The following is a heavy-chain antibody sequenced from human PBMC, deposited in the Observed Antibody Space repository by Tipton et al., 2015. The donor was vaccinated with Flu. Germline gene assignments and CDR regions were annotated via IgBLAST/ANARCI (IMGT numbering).Heavy chain of an antibody. Sequence: SLRLSCAASGFGVSTNYMSWVRQAPGKGLEWVSVIYPDASNTYYTDSGKGRFTISRDNSKNPLYLQMNSLRAEDTAVYYCAVPWGVVGWGHRGQGALVTVAS. V-gene: IGHV3-53*01. CDR2: IYPDASNT. CDR1: GFGVSTNY. D-gene: IGHD1-26*01. CDR3: AVPWGVVGWGH. J-gene: IGHJ4*02.